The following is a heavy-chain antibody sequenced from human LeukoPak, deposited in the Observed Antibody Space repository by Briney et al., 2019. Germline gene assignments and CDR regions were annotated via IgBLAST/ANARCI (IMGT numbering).Heavy chain of an antibody. CDR2: IYYSGST. CDR1: GGSISSYY. J-gene: IGHJ4*02. V-gene: IGHV4-59*01. CDR3: AREGGYDPPYYFAY. D-gene: IGHD3-3*01. Sequence: SETLSLTCTVSGGSISSYYWSWLRQPPGKGLEGIGYIYYSGSTNYNPSLKSRVTISVDTSKNQFSLKLSSVTAADTAVYYCAREGGYDPPYYFAYWGQGTLVTVSS.